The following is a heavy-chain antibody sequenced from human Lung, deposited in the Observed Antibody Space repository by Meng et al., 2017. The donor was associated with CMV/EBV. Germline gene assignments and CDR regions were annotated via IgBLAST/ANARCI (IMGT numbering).Heavy chain of an antibody. J-gene: IGHJ2*01. CDR3: ARVAPGVIVPAPGAIGDWYFDL. CDR2: IYYSGST. Sequence: SXTLSLXCIVSGSSIPSSSYYWGWIRQAPVKGLEWIGNIYYSGSTYYNPSLKRRVPISVATSKHQLALLLSSVTPADTAVYYCARVAPGVIVPAPGAIGDWYFDLWXRGTLVTVSS. D-gene: IGHD2-2*01. CDR1: GSSIPSSSYY. V-gene: IGHV4-39*06.